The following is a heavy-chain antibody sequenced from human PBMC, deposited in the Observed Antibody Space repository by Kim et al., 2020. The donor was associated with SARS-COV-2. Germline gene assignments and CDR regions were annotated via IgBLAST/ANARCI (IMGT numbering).Heavy chain of an antibody. CDR3: TTDLWGGSIYYYYGMDV. CDR1: GFTFSNAW. CDR2: IKSKTDGGTT. V-gene: IGHV3-15*01. D-gene: IGHD3-16*01. J-gene: IGHJ6*02. Sequence: GGSLRLSCAASGFTFSNAWMSWVRQAPGKGLEWVGRIKSKTDGGTTDYAAPVKGRFTISRDDSKNTLYLQMNSLKTEDTAVYYCTTDLWGGSIYYYYGMDVWGQGTTVTVSS.